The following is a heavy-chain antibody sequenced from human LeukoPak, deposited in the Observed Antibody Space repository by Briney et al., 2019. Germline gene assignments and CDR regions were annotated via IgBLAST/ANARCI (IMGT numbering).Heavy chain of an antibody. CDR2: INHSRTT. CDR3: ARDVDATSGWFDP. D-gene: IGHD2-15*01. CDR1: GGSFSGYY. Sequence: SETLSLTCAVYGGSFSGYYWSWIRQPPGKGLEWIGGINHSRTTNYNPSLKSRVTISLDTSKNQFTLKLSCGTAADTAVYYCARDVDATSGWFDPWGQRTLVTVSS. V-gene: IGHV4-34*01. J-gene: IGHJ5*02.